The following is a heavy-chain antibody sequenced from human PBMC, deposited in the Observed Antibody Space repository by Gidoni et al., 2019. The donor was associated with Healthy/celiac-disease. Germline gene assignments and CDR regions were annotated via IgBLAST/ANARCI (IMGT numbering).Heavy chain of an antibody. V-gene: IGHV3-23*01. D-gene: IGHD3-16*01. CDR2: ISGSGGST. J-gene: IGHJ6*02. CDR1: GFTFSIYA. Sequence: EVQLLESGGGLVHPGGSLRLSCAASGFTFSIYAMSWVRQAPGKGLEWVSAISGSGGSTYYADSVKGRFTISRDNSKNTLYLQMNSLRAEDTAVYYCANPRMGDVGYYGIDVWGQGTTVTVSS. CDR3: ANPRMGDVGYYGIDV.